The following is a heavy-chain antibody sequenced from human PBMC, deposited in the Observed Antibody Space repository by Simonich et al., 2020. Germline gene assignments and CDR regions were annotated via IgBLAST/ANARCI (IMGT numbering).Heavy chain of an antibody. J-gene: IGHJ5*02. V-gene: IGHV3-13*01. CDR3: ARGGYSGSNNWFDP. Sequence: EVQLVESGGGLVQPGGSLRLSCAASGFTFSSYDMNWVRQDTGKGLGGVKDIGTAGEKYYPGSVKGRFTISRENAKNSLYLQMNSLRAGDTAVYYCARGGYSGSNNWFDPWGQGTLVTVSS. D-gene: IGHD1-26*01. CDR2: IGTAGEK. CDR1: GFTFSSYD.